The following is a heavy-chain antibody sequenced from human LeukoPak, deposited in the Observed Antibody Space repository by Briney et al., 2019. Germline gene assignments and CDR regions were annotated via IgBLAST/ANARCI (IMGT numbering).Heavy chain of an antibody. J-gene: IGHJ5*02. Sequence: ASVKDSCKASGYTFTSYDINWVRQATGQGLEWMGWMNPNSGNTGYAQKFQGRVTITRNTSISTAYMELSSLRSEDTAVYYCARVLTSGWLREHQNWFDPWGQGTLVTVSS. CDR2: MNPNSGNT. V-gene: IGHV1-8*03. CDR3: ARVLTSGWLREHQNWFDP. D-gene: IGHD6-19*01. CDR1: GYTFTSYD.